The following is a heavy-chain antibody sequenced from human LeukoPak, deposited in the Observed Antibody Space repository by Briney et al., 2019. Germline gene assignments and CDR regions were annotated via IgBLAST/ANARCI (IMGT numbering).Heavy chain of an antibody. CDR3: ARGTIFGVVPYYYYMDV. V-gene: IGHV1-69*05. CDR1: GGTFSSYA. D-gene: IGHD3-3*01. J-gene: IGHJ6*03. Sequence: SVKVSCKASGGTFSSYATSWVRQAPGQGLEWMGRIIPIFGTANDAQKFQGRVTITTDESTSTAYMELSSLRSEDTAMYYCARGTIFGVVPYYYYMDVWGKGTTVTVSS. CDR2: IIPIFGTA.